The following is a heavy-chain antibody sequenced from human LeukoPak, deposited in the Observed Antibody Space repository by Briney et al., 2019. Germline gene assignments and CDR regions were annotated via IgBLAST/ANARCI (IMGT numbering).Heavy chain of an antibody. J-gene: IGHJ6*03. CDR1: GGTFSSYA. CDR3: ARDVTPYYYYMDV. CDR2: IIPIFGTA. Sequence: ASVRVSCKASGGTFSSYAISWVRQAPGQGLEWMGGIIPIFGTANYAQKFQGRVTITADESTSTAYMELSSLRSEDTAVYYCARDVTPYYYYMDVWGQGTTVTVSS. V-gene: IGHV1-69*13. D-gene: IGHD4-23*01.